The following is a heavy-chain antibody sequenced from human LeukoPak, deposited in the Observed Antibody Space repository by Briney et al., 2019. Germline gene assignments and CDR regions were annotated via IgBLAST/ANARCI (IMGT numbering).Heavy chain of an antibody. CDR3: ARGAGSSPLGY. V-gene: IGHV3-9*01. J-gene: IGHJ4*02. CDR1: GFTFDDYA. D-gene: IGHD6-13*01. Sequence: GGSLRLSCAASGFTFDDYAMHWVRQAPGKGLEWVSGISWNSGSIGYADSVKGRFTISRDNSKNTLYLQMNSLRAEDTAVYYCARGAGSSPLGYWGQGTLVTVSS. CDR2: ISWNSGSI.